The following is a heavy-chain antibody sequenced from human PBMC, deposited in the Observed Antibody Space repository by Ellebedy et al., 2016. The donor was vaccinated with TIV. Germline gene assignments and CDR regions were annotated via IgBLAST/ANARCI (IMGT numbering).Heavy chain of an antibody. D-gene: IGHD3-3*01. Sequence: PGGSLRLSCAASGFKFSSYWMSWVRQLPGKGLEWVANIKEDGTESKYVDSVKGRFTVSRDNTKTSLYLQMSSLRAEDTAVYYCARDKDFWSGYFCDYWGQGTLVTVSS. CDR3: ARDKDFWSGYFCDY. V-gene: IGHV3-7*03. J-gene: IGHJ4*02. CDR2: IKEDGTES. CDR1: GFKFSSYW.